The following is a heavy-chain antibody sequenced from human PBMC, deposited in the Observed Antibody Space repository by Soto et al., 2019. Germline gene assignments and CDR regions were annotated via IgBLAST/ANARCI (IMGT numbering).Heavy chain of an antibody. D-gene: IGHD5-18*01. CDR3: ARDRRGYGTVDY. V-gene: IGHV4-31*03. CDR2: IYYSGST. CDR1: GGSISSDGYY. Sequence: QVQLQESGPGLVKPSQTLSLTCTVSGGSISSDGYYWSWMRQHPGKGLEWIGYIYYSGSTYYNPSVKSRVTISVHTSKNQFSLKLSSVTVADTAVYYCARDRRGYGTVDYWGQGTLGTVSS. J-gene: IGHJ4*02.